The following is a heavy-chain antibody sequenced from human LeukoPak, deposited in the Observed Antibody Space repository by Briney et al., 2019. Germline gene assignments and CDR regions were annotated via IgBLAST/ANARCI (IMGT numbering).Heavy chain of an antibody. CDR2: ISYDGSNK. D-gene: IGHD6-19*01. CDR1: GFTFSSYG. CDR3: AKGIIPGIAVAFNY. V-gene: IGHV3-30*18. J-gene: IGHJ4*02. Sequence: GRSLRLSCAASGFTFSSYGMHWVRQAPGKGLEWVAVISYDGSNKYYADSVKGRFTISRDNSKNTLYLQMNSLRAEDTAVYYCAKGIIPGIAVAFNYWGQGTLVTVSS.